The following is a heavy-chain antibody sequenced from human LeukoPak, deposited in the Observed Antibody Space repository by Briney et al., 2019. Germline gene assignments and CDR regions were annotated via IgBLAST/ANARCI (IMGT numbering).Heavy chain of an antibody. V-gene: IGHV3-23*01. CDR2: ISGGGDTT. J-gene: IGHJ4*02. Sequence: GGSLRLSCAASGFTFNTYAMSWVRQAPGKGLEWVSSISGGGDTTNYADSVKGRFTISRDNSMNTLYLQMNSLRGEDTARYYCAKATIEQWLVKVDSFDSWGQGTLVSVSS. CDR3: AKATIEQWLVKVDSFDS. D-gene: IGHD6-19*01. CDR1: GFTFNTYA.